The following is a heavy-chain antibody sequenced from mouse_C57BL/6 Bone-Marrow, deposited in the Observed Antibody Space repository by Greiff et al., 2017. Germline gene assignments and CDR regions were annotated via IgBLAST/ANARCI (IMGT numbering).Heavy chain of an antibody. D-gene: IGHD2-5*01. Sequence: QVQLQQPGAELVKPGASVKVSCKASGYTFTSYWMHWVKQRPGQGLEWIGRIHPSDSDTNYNQKFKGKATLTVDKSSSTAYMQLSSLTSEDSAFYYCAPFYSNYVGFAYWGQGTLVTVSA. CDR2: IHPSDSDT. CDR3: APFYSNYVGFAY. V-gene: IGHV1-74*01. CDR1: GYTFTSYW. J-gene: IGHJ3*01.